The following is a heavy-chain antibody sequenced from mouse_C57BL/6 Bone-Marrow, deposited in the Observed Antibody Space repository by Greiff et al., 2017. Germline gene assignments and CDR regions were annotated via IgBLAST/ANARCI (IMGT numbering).Heavy chain of an antibody. CDR2: IDPENGDT. V-gene: IGHV14-4*01. J-gene: IGHJ2*01. D-gene: IGHD1-1*01. CDR1: GFNIKDDY. CDR3: TPLITTVVATFDY. Sequence: VQLQQSGAELVRPGASVKLSCTASGFNIKDDYMHWVKQRPEQGLEWIGWIDPENGDTEYASKFQGKATITADTSSNTAYLQFSSLTSEDTAVYYCTPLITTVVATFDYGGQGTTLTVSS.